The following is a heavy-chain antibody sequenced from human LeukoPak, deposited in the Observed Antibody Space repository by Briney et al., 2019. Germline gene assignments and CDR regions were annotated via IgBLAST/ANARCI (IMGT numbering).Heavy chain of an antibody. CDR1: GGSISRYY. J-gene: IGHJ6*03. CDR3: ARGQSTIFGVVIIPSPYYYYMDV. D-gene: IGHD3-3*01. Sequence: SSETLSLTSTVSGGSISRYYWSSSRQPAGKRLEWIGRIYTSGSTNYNPSLKSLVTISVDTSKNQLSLKLSSVTAADTAVYYCARGQSTIFGVVIIPSPYYYYMDVWGKGTTVTVSS. V-gene: IGHV4-4*07. CDR2: IYTSGST.